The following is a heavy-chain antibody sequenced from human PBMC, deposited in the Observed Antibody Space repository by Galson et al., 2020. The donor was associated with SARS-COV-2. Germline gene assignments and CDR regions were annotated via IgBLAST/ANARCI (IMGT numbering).Heavy chain of an antibody. V-gene: IGHV3-48*03. CDR1: GFTFSSYD. J-gene: IGHJ5*02. D-gene: IGHD2-2*01. CDR3: ARNPTSSTGGGS. CDR2: ISSSGSTT. Sequence: TGGSLRLSCAASGFTFSSYDMHWVRQAPGKGLEWVSYISSSGSTTFYADSVKGRFTISRDNAKNSLYLQKNSLRADDTAVYSCARNPTSSTGGGSWGQGTLVTVSS.